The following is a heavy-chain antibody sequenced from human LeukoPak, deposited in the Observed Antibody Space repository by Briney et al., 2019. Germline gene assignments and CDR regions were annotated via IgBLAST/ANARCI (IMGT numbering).Heavy chain of an antibody. J-gene: IGHJ4*02. Sequence: TGGSLRLSCAASGFTFSSYGMHWVRQAPGKGLEWLAVVWYDGTNRYYVGSVKGRFIISRDNSENTLYLQMDNPGVADTAVYYCARDGRVLGSTTPGPFDYWGQGTLVTVSS. CDR3: ARDGRVLGSTTPGPFDY. CDR1: GFTFSSYG. V-gene: IGHV3-33*01. CDR2: VWYDGTNR. D-gene: IGHD1-1*01.